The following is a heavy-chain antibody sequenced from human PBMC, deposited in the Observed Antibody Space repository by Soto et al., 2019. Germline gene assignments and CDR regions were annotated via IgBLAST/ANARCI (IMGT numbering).Heavy chain of an antibody. J-gene: IGHJ5*02. CDR3: ARDKVANYYGTGSYNS. V-gene: IGHV4-34*01. CDR1: DGPFSGYF. CDR2: INHSGRT. Sequence: QVQLQQWGAGLLKPSETLALTCAVYDGPFSGYFWSWIRQSPGKGLEWIGEINHSGRTNYNPSLKSRVSMSADTSKNQFSLKLTSVTAADTATYYCARDKVANYYGTGSYNSWGQGTLITVSA. D-gene: IGHD3-10*01.